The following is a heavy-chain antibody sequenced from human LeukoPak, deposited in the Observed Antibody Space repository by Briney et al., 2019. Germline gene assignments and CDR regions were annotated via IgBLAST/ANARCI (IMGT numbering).Heavy chain of an antibody. D-gene: IGHD2-15*01. Sequence: GASVKVSCKASGGTFSSYAISWVRQAPGQGLEWMGGIIALFGTANYAQKFQGRLTITADESTSTAYMELSSLRSEDTAVYYCARPGTHCDGGSCFPWGYWGQGTLVTVSS. V-gene: IGHV1-69*13. J-gene: IGHJ4*02. CDR1: GGTFSSYA. CDR3: ARPGTHCDGGSCFPWGY. CDR2: IIALFGTA.